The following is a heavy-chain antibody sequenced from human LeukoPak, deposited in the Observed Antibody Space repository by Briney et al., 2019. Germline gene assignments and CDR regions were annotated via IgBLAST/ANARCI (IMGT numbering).Heavy chain of an antibody. V-gene: IGHV3-11*01. CDR1: GFTFSDYY. CDR3: TTVSRVQTITIVGAPIPYYYYYYYMDV. J-gene: IGHJ6*03. D-gene: IGHD1-26*01. Sequence: GGSLRLSCAASGFTFSDYYMSWIRQAPGKGLEWVSYISSSGSTIYYADSVKGRFTISRDNAKNSLYLQMNSLRAEDTAVYYRTTVSRVQTITIVGAPIPYYYYYYYMDVWGKGTTVTVSS. CDR2: ISSSGSTI.